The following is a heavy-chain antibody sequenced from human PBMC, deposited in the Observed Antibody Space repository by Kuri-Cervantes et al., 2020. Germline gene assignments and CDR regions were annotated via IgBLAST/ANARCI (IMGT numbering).Heavy chain of an antibody. D-gene: IGHD1-26*01. Sequence: ASVKVSCKVSGYTLTELSMHWVQQAPGKGLEWMGGFDPEDGETIYAQKFQGRVTMTEDTSTDTAYMELSSLRSEDTAVYYCATETEGQWELLCWGQGTLVTVSS. CDR3: ATETEGQWELLC. J-gene: IGHJ4*02. V-gene: IGHV1-24*01. CDR2: FDPEDGET. CDR1: GYTLTELS.